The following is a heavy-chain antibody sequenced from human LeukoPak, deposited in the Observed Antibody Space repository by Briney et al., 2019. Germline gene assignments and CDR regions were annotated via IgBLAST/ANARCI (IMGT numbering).Heavy chain of an antibody. CDR3: TTKVMRGNLGDDYDD. J-gene: IGHJ4*02. D-gene: IGHD5-12*01. V-gene: IGHV3-30*03. Sequence: GGSLRLSCSVSGVTFRNYGLHWVRQAPGKGLEWVALISSDGIDKLYGASVKGRFTISRDDSKSTLYLQMNSLTAEDTAVYYCTTKVMRGNLGDDYDDWGQGTLVTVSS. CDR1: GVTFRNYG. CDR2: ISSDGIDK.